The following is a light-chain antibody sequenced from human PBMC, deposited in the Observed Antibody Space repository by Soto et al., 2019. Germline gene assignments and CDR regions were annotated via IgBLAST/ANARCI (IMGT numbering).Light chain of an antibody. J-gene: IGLJ1*01. Sequence: QSALAQPASVSGSPGQSISISCTGTSSDVGRYNYVSWYQHHPGKAPKLIISEVSNRPSGISTRFSGSKFGNTASLTISGLQAEDEADYYCSSDAITSTPIYVFGTGTEVTVL. CDR3: SSDAITSTPIYV. V-gene: IGLV2-14*01. CDR1: SSDVGRYNY. CDR2: EVS.